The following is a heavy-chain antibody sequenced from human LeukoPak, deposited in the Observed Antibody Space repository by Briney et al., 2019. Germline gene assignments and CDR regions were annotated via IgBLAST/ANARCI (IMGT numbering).Heavy chain of an antibody. CDR1: GYTFTSYD. J-gene: IGHJ4*02. D-gene: IGHD3-16*01. CDR3: ARDLTLRGVMSFDY. CDR2: MNPNSGNT. Sequence: ASVKVSCKASGYTFTSYDINWVRQATGQGLEWMGWMNPNSGNTGYAQKFQGRVTMTRNTSISTAYMELGSLRSEDTAVYYCARDLTLRGVMSFDYWGQGTLVTVSS. V-gene: IGHV1-8*01.